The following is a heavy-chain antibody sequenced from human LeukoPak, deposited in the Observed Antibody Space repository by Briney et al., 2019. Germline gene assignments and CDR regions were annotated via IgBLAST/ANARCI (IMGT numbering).Heavy chain of an antibody. CDR2: IYSGGST. J-gene: IGHJ6*02. V-gene: IGHV3-66*01. D-gene: IGHD2-15*01. CDR3: ARDRQDWYGMDV. CDR1: GFTVSSNY. Sequence: GGSLRLSCAASGFTVSSNYMSWVRQAPGKGLEWVSVIYSGGSTYYADSVKGRFTISRDNSKNTLYLQMNSLRAEDTAVYYCARDRQDWYGMDVWGQGTTVTVSS.